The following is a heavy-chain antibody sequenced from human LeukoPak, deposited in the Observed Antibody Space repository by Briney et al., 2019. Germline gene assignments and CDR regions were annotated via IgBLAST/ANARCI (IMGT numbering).Heavy chain of an antibody. J-gene: IGHJ4*02. CDR2: ISSSSSTI. CDR1: GFTFSSYS. D-gene: IGHD2-21*02. CDR3: ARVPVVTAIVVDY. Sequence: GGSLRLSCAASGFTFSSYSMNWVRQAPGKGLEWVSYISSSSSTIYYADSVKGRFTISRDNAKNSLYLQMNSLRAEDTAVYYCARVPVVTAIVVDYWGQGTLVTVSS. V-gene: IGHV3-48*04.